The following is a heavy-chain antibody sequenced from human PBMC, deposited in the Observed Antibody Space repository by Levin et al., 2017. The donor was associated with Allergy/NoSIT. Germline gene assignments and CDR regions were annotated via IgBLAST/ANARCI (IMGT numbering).Heavy chain of an antibody. CDR1: GFTFSNAW. J-gene: IGHJ3*02. CDR2: IKSKTDGGTT. Sequence: GGSLRLSCAASGFTFSNAWMSWVRQAPGKGLEWVGRIKSKTDGGTTDYAAPVKGRFTISRDDSKNTLYLQMNSLKTEDTAVYYCTTVFSTVTTYARDAFDIWGQGTMVTVSS. V-gene: IGHV3-15*01. D-gene: IGHD4-17*01. CDR3: TTVFSTVTTYARDAFDI.